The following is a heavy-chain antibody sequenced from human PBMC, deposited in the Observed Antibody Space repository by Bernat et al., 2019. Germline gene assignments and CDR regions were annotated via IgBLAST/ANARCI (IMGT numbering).Heavy chain of an antibody. CDR3: ARDGVAIDY. D-gene: IGHD2-15*01. J-gene: IGHJ4*02. CDR2: IWYGGSNK. CDR1: GFTFSSYG. V-gene: IGHV3-33*01. Sequence: QVQLVESGGGVVQPGRSLRLSCAASGFTFSSYGMHWVRQAPGKGLEWVAVIWYGGSNKYYADSVKGRFTISRDNSKNTLYLQMNSLRAEDTAVYYCARDGVAIDYWGQGTLVTVSS.